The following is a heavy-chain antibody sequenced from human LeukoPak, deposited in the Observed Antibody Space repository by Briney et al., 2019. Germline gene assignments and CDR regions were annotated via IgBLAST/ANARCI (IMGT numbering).Heavy chain of an antibody. CDR2: ISAYNGNT. J-gene: IGHJ6*02. V-gene: IGHV1-18*01. D-gene: IGHD3-3*01. CDR3: ARDTGHDFWSGYFSNYYGMDV. Sequence: ASVKVSCKASGYTFTSYGISWVRLAPGQGLEWMGWISAYNGNTNYAQKLQGRVTMTTDTSTSTAYMELRSLRSDDTAVYYCARDTGHDFWSGYFSNYYGMDVWGQGTTVTVSS. CDR1: GYTFTSYG.